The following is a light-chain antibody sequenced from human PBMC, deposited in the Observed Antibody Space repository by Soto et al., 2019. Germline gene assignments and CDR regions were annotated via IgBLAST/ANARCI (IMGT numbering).Light chain of an antibody. Sequence: ERVMTQSPATLSVSPGERATLSCRASQSVGSHLAWYQQRPGQAPRLLIYGASYRATGIPARFSGSGSGTDFTLIISSLQSEDFAVYYCQQYDNWPPFTFGPGTKVDIK. CDR1: QSVGSH. J-gene: IGKJ3*01. CDR3: QQYDNWPPFT. CDR2: GAS. V-gene: IGKV3-15*01.